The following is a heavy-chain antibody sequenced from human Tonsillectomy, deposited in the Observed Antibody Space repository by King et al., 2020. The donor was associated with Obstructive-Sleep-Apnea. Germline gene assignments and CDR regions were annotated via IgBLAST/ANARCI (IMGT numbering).Heavy chain of an antibody. D-gene: IGHD6-13*01. CDR1: GGSITSGGYY. Sequence: VQLQESGPRLVKPSQTLSLTCTVSGGSITSGGYYWSWIRQHPVKGLDWIGFIYYSGSTYYNPSLKSRVTISVDTSKNQFSLKLTSVTAADTAVYYCARGSSSWYPLYYFNSWGQGTLVTVSS. CDR3: ARGSSSWYPLYYFNS. V-gene: IGHV4-31*03. CDR2: IYYSGST. J-gene: IGHJ4*02.